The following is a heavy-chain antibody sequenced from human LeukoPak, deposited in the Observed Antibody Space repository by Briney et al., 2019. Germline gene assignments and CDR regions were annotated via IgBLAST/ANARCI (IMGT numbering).Heavy chain of an antibody. CDR3: AKYRTSPPCGLDV. Sequence: GALPLACAASGLTLTTDAMTWARPATGKGLEWVSGISGSGGSTYYADSVKGRFTISRDNSTNTLYLQMNSLRAEDTAIYYCAKYRTSPPCGLDVWGQGTTVTVSS. D-gene: IGHD4-11*01. J-gene: IGHJ6*02. CDR2: ISGSGGST. CDR1: GLTLTTDA. V-gene: IGHV3-23*01.